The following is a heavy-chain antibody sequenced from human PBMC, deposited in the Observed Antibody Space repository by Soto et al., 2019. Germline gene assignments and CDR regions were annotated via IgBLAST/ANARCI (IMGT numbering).Heavy chain of an antibody. D-gene: IGHD3-10*01. J-gene: IGHJ6*02. CDR1: GLTLSNYA. Sequence: GGSLRLSCAASGLTLSNYAMHWVRQAPGKGLEWVAVISYGGSNRYYADSVKGRFTISRDNAKNSLYLQMNSLRDEDTAVYYCARAIRGSLYYYYGMDVWGQGTTVTVSS. V-gene: IGHV3-30-3*01. CDR2: ISYGGSNR. CDR3: ARAIRGSLYYYYGMDV.